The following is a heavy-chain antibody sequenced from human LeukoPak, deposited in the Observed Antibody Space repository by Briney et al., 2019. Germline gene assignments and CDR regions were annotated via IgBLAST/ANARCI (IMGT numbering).Heavy chain of an antibody. D-gene: IGHD2-21*02. CDR3: AKDRDLFDC. CDR2: ISGSAGST. CDR1: GFTFRNYA. Sequence: PGGSLRLSCGASGFTFRNYAMTWVRQAPGKGLEWVSAISGSAGSTYYADSVKGRFTISRDNSKNTLYLQMNSLRAEDTAVYYCAKDRDLFDCWGQGTLVTVSS. V-gene: IGHV3-23*01. J-gene: IGHJ4*02.